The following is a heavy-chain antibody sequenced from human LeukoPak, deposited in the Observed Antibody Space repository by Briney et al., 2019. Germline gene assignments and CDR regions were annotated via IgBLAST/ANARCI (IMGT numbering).Heavy chain of an antibody. J-gene: IGHJ4*02. CDR3: AKAPSAGDYFDY. CDR2: ISSSGSTI. Sequence: GGSLRLSCAASGFTFSDYYMSWIRQAPGKGLEWVSYISSSGSTIYYADSVKGRFTISRDNAKNSLYLQMNSLRAEDTALYYCAKAPSAGDYFDYWGQGTLVTVSS. D-gene: IGHD3-10*01. V-gene: IGHV3-11*01. CDR1: GFTFSDYY.